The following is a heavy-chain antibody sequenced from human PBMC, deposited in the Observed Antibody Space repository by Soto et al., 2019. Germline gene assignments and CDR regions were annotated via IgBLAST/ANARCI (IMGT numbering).Heavy chain of an antibody. CDR3: ARGIENCSGGSCSYYYYYMDV. CDR1: GGSFSGYY. CDR2: INHSGST. D-gene: IGHD2-15*01. Sequence: PSETLSLTCAVYGGSFSGYYWSWIRQPPGKGLEWIGEINHSGSTNYNPSLKSRVTISVDTSKNQFSLKLSSVTAADTAVYYCARGIENCSGGSCSYYYYYMDVWGKGTTVTLS. J-gene: IGHJ6*03. V-gene: IGHV4-34*01.